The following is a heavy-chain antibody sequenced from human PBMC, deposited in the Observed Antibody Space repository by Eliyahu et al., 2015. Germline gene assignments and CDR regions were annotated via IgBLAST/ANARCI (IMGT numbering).Heavy chain of an antibody. J-gene: IGHJ4*02. Sequence: QVQLQESGPGLVKPSETLSLTCXXSGVSVNTYYWSWIRQPPGKGLEWIGYIYYSGSTNYNPSLKSRASISVDTSKNQFSLKLNSVTAADTAVYYCARDSSGWYGAIDYWGQGTLVTVSS. CDR2: IYYSGST. CDR3: ARDSSGWYGAIDY. CDR1: GVSVNTYY. V-gene: IGHV4-59*02. D-gene: IGHD6-19*01.